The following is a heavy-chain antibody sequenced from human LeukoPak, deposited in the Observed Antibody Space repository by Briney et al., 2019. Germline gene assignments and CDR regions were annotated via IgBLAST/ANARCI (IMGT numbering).Heavy chain of an antibody. D-gene: IGHD6-13*01. CDR1: GFTFSGYW. CDR3: ASLRRFQNRGSSWYPIFDY. CDR2: ISSSGSTI. J-gene: IGHJ4*02. Sequence: PGGSLRLSCAASGFTFSGYWMSWVRQAPGKGLEWVSYISSSGSTIYYADSVKGRFTISRDNAKNSLYLQMNSLRAEDTAVYYCASLRRFQNRGSSWYPIFDYWGQGTLVTVSS. V-gene: IGHV3-11*04.